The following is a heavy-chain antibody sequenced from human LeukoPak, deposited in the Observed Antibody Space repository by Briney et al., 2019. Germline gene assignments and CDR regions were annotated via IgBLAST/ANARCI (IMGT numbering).Heavy chain of an antibody. V-gene: IGHV4-38-2*02. Sequence: SETLSLTCTVSDYSITSGYYWDWIRQPPGKGLEWIGSIHHSGSTDYNPSLKSRVIMSVDTSKNQFSLNIRSVTAADTALYYCARGSDYYDSSGFDYWGQGTLVTVSS. CDR2: IHHSGST. CDR3: ARGSDYYDSSGFDY. CDR1: DYSITSGYY. D-gene: IGHD3-22*01. J-gene: IGHJ4*02.